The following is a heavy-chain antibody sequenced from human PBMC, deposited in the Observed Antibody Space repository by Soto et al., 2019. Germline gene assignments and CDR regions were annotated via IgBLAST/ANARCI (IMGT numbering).Heavy chain of an antibody. J-gene: IGHJ6*02. CDR2: ISSSSSTI. D-gene: IGHD3-16*02. V-gene: IGHV3-48*02. CDR3: ARGMLVGGVIGCMDV. CDR1: GFTFSSYS. Sequence: EVQLVESGGGLVQPGGSLRLSCAASGFTFSSYSMNWVRQAPGKGLEWVSYISSSSSTIYYADSVKGRFTISRDNAKNSLYRQTNSLRDEDTAVYYCARGMLVGGVIGCMDVWGQGTTVTVSS.